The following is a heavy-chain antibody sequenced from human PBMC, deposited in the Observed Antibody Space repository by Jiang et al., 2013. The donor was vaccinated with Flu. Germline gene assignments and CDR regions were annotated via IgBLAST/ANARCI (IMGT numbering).Heavy chain of an antibody. D-gene: IGHD3-9*01. V-gene: IGHV3-30*02. CDR2: IRFDGTTK. J-gene: IGHJ4*02. CDR1: GFTFSLYP. Sequence: VVQPGGSLTLSCAASGFTFSLYPMYWVRQAPGKGLEWVASIRFDGTTKYYAESVKGRFTISRDNSKNTLYLQMNSLRPEDTSVYYCATLRGSSYDTYLADYWGQGTLVTVSS. CDR3: ATLRGSSYDTYLADY.